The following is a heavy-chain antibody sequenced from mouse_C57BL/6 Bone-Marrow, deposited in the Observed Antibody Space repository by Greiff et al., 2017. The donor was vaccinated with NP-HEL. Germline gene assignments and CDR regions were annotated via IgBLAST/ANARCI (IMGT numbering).Heavy chain of an antibody. Sequence: EVQRVESVAELVRPGASVKLSCTASGFNIKNTYMHWVKQRPEQGLEWIGRIDPANGNTKYAPKFQGKATITADTSSNTAYLQLSSLTSEDTAIYYCARGGYYGSGAFDVWGTGTTVTVSS. V-gene: IGHV14-3*01. CDR1: GFNIKNTY. CDR3: ARGGYYGSGAFDV. D-gene: IGHD1-1*01. CDR2: IDPANGNT. J-gene: IGHJ1*03.